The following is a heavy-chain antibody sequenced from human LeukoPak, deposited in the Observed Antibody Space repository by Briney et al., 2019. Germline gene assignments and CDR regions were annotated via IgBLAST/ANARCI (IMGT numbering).Heavy chain of an antibody. CDR3: ASLPNSGSRWYMPVH. CDR1: GGTISSISYH. D-gene: IGHD2-8*01. CDR2: IYYSGTT. V-gene: IGHV4-39*07. Sequence: SETLSLTCNVSGGTISSISYHWGWIRQPPGEGLEWIGSIYYSGTTFYKSSLKSRVTISVDTAKNQFSLNLRSVTAADSAVYYCASLPNSGSRWYMPVHWGQGTLVSVSS. J-gene: IGHJ1*01.